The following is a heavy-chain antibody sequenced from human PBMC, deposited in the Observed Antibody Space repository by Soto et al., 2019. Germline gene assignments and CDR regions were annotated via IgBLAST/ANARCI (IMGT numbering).Heavy chain of an antibody. CDR1: GYTFTGYY. J-gene: IGHJ3*02. CDR2: INPNSGGT. D-gene: IGHD3-9*01. CDR3: AGDPTSIFVPLIKPPSDAFDI. V-gene: IGHV1-2*02. Sequence: ASVKVSCKASGYTFTGYYMHWVRQAPGQGLEWMGWINPNSGGTNYAQKFQGRVTMTRDTPISTAYMELSRLRSDDTAVYYCAGDPTSIFVPLIKPPSDAFDIWGQGTMVTVSS.